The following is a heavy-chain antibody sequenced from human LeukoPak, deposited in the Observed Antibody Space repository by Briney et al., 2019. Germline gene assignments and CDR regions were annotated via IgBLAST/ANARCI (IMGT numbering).Heavy chain of an antibody. CDR1: GFTFSSYG. CDR3: AKILVVVPAEHYFDY. J-gene: IGHJ4*02. CDR2: IRYDGSNK. D-gene: IGHD2-2*01. Sequence: GGSLRLSCAASGFTFSSYGMHWVRQAPGKGLGWVAFIRYDGSNKYYADSVKGRFTISRDNSKNTLYLQMNSLRAEDTAVYYCAKILVVVPAEHYFDYWGQGTLVTVSS. V-gene: IGHV3-30*02.